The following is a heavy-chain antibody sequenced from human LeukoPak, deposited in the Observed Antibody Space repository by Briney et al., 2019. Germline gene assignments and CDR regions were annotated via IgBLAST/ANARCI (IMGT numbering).Heavy chain of an antibody. CDR1: GFTFSSYA. CDR2: ISYDGSNK. J-gene: IGHJ3*01. Sequence: GGSLRFSCAASGFTFSSYAMHWVRQAPGKGLEWVAVISYDGSNKYYADSVKGRFTISRDNSKNTLYLQMNSLRAEDTAVYYCARVVAWGQGTMVTVSS. CDR3: ARVVA. V-gene: IGHV3-30-3*01.